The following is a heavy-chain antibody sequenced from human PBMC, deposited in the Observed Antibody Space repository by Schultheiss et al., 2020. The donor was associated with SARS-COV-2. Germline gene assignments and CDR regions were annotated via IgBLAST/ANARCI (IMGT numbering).Heavy chain of an antibody. CDR3: AKAVAEIVATMGDDAFDI. CDR1: GFTFSSYG. CDR2: IWYDGSNK. D-gene: IGHD5-12*01. Sequence: GGSLRLSCAASGFTFSSYGMHWVRQAPGKGLEWVAVIWYDGSNKYYADSVKGRFTISRDNSKNTLYLQMNSLRAEDTAVYYCAKAVAEIVATMGDDAFDIWGRGTMVTVSS. V-gene: IGHV3-33*06. J-gene: IGHJ3*02.